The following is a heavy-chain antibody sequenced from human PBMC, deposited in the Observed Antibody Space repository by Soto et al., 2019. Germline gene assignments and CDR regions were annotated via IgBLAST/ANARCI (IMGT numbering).Heavy chain of an antibody. CDR1: GASISSGDYS. V-gene: IGHV4-30-2*01. J-gene: IGHJ6*02. CDR3: ARGDYFDSSGYYVGGMDV. CDR2: IYHSGST. D-gene: IGHD3-22*01. Sequence: SETLSLTCAVSGASISSGDYSWSWIRQPPGKGLDWIGYIYHSGSTYYNSSLKSRVTISVDRSKNQFSLKLSSVTAADTAVYYCARGDYFDSSGYYVGGMDVWGQGTTVTVSS.